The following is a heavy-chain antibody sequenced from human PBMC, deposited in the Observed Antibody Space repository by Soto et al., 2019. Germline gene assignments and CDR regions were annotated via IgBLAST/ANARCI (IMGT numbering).Heavy chain of an antibody. J-gene: IGHJ4*02. CDR3: AKDAAMVSSTFNYFDY. V-gene: IGHV3-23*01. D-gene: IGHD6-13*01. CDR2: IGGSGGYK. Sequence: EVQLLESGGGLVQPGGSLRLSCAASGFFFSSYAMSWVRQAPGKGLEWVSGIGGSGGYKSYADSVKGRFTISRDNSKNTLYLQMESLGAEDTDVYYCAKDAAMVSSTFNYFDYWGQGTLVAVSS. CDR1: GFFFSSYA.